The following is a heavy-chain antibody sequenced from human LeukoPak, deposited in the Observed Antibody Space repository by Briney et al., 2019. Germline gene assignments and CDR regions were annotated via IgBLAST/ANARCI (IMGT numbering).Heavy chain of an antibody. CDR3: ARENYCSGGSCYGYFQL. J-gene: IGHJ1*01. CDR2: INPNSGGT. CDR1: GYTFTGYY. D-gene: IGHD2-15*01. V-gene: IGHV1-2*02. Sequence: ASVKVSCKASGYTFTGYYMHWVRQVPGQGLEWMGWINPNSGGTNYAQKFQGRVTMTRDTSISTAYMELSRLRSDDTAVYYCARENYCSGGSCYGYFQLWGKGNLVTVSS.